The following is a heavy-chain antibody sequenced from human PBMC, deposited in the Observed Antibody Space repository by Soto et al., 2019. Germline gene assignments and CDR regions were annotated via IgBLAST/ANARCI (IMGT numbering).Heavy chain of an antibody. CDR2: IYYSGST. CDR1: GGSISSYY. V-gene: IGHV4-59*01. Sequence: SETLSLTCTVSGGSISSYYWSWIRQPPGKGLEWIGYIYYSGSTNYNPSLKSRVTISVDTSKNQFSLKLSSVTAADTAVYYCARYYTRGYDILTGSDNYYYYGMDVWGQGTTVT. J-gene: IGHJ6*02. CDR3: ARYYTRGYDILTGSDNYYYYGMDV. D-gene: IGHD3-9*01.